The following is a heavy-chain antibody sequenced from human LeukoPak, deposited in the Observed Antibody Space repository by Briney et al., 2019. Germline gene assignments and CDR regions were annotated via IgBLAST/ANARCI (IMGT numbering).Heavy chain of an antibody. J-gene: IGHJ4*02. CDR3: ARDGQWLVPEGFDH. Sequence: SETLSLTRTVSGGSISSSSYYWGWIRQPPGKGLEWIGSIYYSGSTYYNPSLKSRVTISVDTSKNQFSLKLSSVTAADTAVYYCARDGQWLVPEGFDHWGQGTLVTVSS. CDR2: IYYSGST. CDR1: GGSISSSSYY. V-gene: IGHV4-39*07. D-gene: IGHD6-19*01.